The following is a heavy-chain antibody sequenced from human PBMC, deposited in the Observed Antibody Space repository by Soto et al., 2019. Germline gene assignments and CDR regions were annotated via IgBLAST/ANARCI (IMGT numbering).Heavy chain of an antibody. Sequence: ASVKVSCKASGYTFTSYAIHWVRQAPGQRLEWMGWINAGNGKTKYSQKFQDRVTITRDTSASTAYMELSSLRSEDTAVHYYARGRWTQTTADYYLDYWGQGTLVTVSS. CDR3: ARGRWTQTTADYYLDY. V-gene: IGHV1-3*01. CDR2: INAGNGKT. CDR1: GYTFTSYA. D-gene: IGHD1-1*01. J-gene: IGHJ4*02.